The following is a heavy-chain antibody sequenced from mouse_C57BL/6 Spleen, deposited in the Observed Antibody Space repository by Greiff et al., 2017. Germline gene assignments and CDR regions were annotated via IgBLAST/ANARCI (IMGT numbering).Heavy chain of an antibody. CDR2: IDPETGGT. D-gene: IGHD1-1*01. Sequence: QVQLQQSGAELVRPGASVTLSCKASGYTFTDYEMHWVKQTPVHGLEWIGAIDPETGGTAYNQKFKGKAILTADKSSSTAYMELRSLTSEDSAVYYCTRGDCATVVATPYYFDYWGQGTTLTVSS. J-gene: IGHJ2*01. CDR3: TRGDCATVVATPYYFDY. CDR1: GYTFTDYE. V-gene: IGHV1-15*01.